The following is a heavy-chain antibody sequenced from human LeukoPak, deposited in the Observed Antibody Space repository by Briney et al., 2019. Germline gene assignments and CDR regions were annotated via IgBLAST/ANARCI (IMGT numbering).Heavy chain of an antibody. CDR2: ISAYNGNT. CDR3: ARDGVVVAPSRNWFDP. D-gene: IGHD2-15*01. J-gene: IGHJ5*02. V-gene: IGHV1-18*04. Sequence: RASVKVSCKSSGFTFTDHYIHWVRQGPGQGLEWMGWISAYNGNTNYAQKLQGRVTMTTDTSTSTAYMELRSLRSDDTAVYYCARDGVVVAPSRNWFDPWGQGTLVTVSS. CDR1: GFTFTDHY.